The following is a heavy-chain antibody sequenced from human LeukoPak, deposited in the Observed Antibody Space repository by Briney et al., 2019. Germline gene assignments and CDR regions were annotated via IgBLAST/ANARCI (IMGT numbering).Heavy chain of an antibody. V-gene: IGHV4-59*01. CDR3: ATSAHLTSTAFAYFQH. J-gene: IGHJ1*01. D-gene: IGHD5-18*01. CDR1: GDSISSYD. Sequence: SETLSLTCTVSGDSISSYDWSWIRQPPGKGLEWIGYIYYSGSTKYTPSLKSRVTISVNTSKTKFFLKLSAVTAADTAVCYCATSAHLTSTAFAYFQHWGQGTLVTVSS. CDR2: IYYSGST.